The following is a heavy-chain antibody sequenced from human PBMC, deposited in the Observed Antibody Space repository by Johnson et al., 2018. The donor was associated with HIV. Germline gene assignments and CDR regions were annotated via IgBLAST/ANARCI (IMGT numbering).Heavy chain of an antibody. CDR1: GFTVSSNY. Sequence: VQLVESGGGLVQPGGSLRLSCAASGFTVSSNYMSWVRQAPGKGLEWVSVIYSGGRTYYADSVKGRFTISRDNAKKTLYLQMNSLTVEDTAVYYCAGGTTGTTRENAFDIWGQGTMVIVSS. D-gene: IGHD1-1*01. CDR3: AGGTTGTTRENAFDI. V-gene: IGHV3-66*01. J-gene: IGHJ3*02. CDR2: IYSGGRT.